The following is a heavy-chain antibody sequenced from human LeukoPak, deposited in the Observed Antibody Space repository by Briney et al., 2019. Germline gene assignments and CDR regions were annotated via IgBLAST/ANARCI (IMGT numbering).Heavy chain of an antibody. CDR1: GGSISSYY. Sequence: SETLSLTCTVSGGSISSYYWSWIRQPPGKGLEWIGYIYYSGSTNYNPSLKSRVTISVDTSKNQFSLKLSPVTAADTAVYYCARVARYNYDFWSGYSDNWFDPWGQGTLVTVSS. J-gene: IGHJ5*02. CDR2: IYYSGST. CDR3: ARVARYNYDFWSGYSDNWFDP. V-gene: IGHV4-59*01. D-gene: IGHD3-3*01.